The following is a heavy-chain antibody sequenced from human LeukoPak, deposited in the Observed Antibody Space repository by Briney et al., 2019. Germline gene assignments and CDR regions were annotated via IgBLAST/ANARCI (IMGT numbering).Heavy chain of an antibody. V-gene: IGHV3-23*01. Sequence: GGSLRLSCAASGFTFSSYAMSWVRQAPGKGLEWVSGISGSGDNTYYADSVKGRFTISRDNSKNTLYVQVNSLGTEDTAAYYCAKMSGVVWFGELRLPFDSWGQGTVVTVSS. D-gene: IGHD3-10*01. CDR1: GFTFSSYA. CDR3: AKMSGVVWFGELRLPFDS. CDR2: ISGSGDNT. J-gene: IGHJ4*02.